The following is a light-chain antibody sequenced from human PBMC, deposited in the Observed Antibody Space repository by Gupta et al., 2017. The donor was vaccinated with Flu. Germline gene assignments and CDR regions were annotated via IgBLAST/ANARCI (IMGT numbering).Light chain of an antibody. J-gene: IGKJ2*01. CDR3: QQQYSNPQKYT. CDR1: QSVLYSSNNKNY. CDR2: WAS. V-gene: IGKV4-1*01. Sequence: DIVMTQSLDSLAVSLGERATINCKSSQSVLYSSNNKNYLAWYQQKPGQPPELLIYWASTRESGGADRFSGSGAGTDFTLTISSRQAEDVAVYYCQQQYSNPQKYTFGQGTKLEIK.